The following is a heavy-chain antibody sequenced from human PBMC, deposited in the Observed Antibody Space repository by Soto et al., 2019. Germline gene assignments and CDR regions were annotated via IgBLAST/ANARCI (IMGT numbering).Heavy chain of an antibody. Sequence: QVQLVQSGAEVKKPGASVKVSCKASGYTFTSYAMHWVRQAPGQRLEWMGWINAGNGNTKYSQKFQGRVTITRDTSASTAYMELSSLRSEDTAVYYCALVSGSYRIDYFDYWGQGTLVTVSS. V-gene: IGHV1-3*01. CDR1: GYTFTSYA. J-gene: IGHJ4*02. CDR3: ALVSGSYRIDYFDY. D-gene: IGHD1-26*01. CDR2: INAGNGNT.